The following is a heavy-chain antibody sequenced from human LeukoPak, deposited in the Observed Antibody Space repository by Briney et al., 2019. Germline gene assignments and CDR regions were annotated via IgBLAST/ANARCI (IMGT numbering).Heavy chain of an antibody. Sequence: GGSLRLSCAASGFTFSSYGTHWVRQAPGKGLEWVAVIWYDGSNKYYADSVKGRFTISRDNSKNTLYLQMNSLRAEDTAVYYCARDNAPKQQLVPFDYWGQGTLVSVSS. CDR2: IWYDGSNK. J-gene: IGHJ4*02. D-gene: IGHD6-13*01. CDR1: GFTFSSYG. V-gene: IGHV3-33*01. CDR3: ARDNAPKQQLVPFDY.